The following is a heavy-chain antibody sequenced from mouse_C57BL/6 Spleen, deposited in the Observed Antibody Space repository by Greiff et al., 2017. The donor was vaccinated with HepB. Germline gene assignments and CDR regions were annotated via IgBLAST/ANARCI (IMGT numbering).Heavy chain of an antibody. CDR3: ATPYDGYYWFAY. CDR1: GFSLTSYG. J-gene: IGHJ3*01. CDR2: IWSGGST. V-gene: IGHV2-4*01. D-gene: IGHD2-3*01. Sequence: QVQLKESGPGLVAPSQSLSITCTVSGFSLTSYGVHWVRQPPGKGLEWLVVIWSGGSTDYNAAFISRLSISKDNSKSQVFFKMNSLQADDTAIYYCATPYDGYYWFAYWGQGTLVTVSA.